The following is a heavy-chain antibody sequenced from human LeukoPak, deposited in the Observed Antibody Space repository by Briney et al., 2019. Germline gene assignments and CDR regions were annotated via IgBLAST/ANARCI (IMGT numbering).Heavy chain of an antibody. CDR2: ISGSGGTT. J-gene: IGHJ4*02. D-gene: IGHD3-3*01. CDR1: GFTFSNYA. Sequence: PGGSLRLSCAASGFTFSNYAMSWVRQAPGKELEWVSAISGSGGTTYYADSVKGRFTISRDNSKNTLYLQMNCLRAEDTAVYYCAKGSKSGPANFDYWGQGTLVTVSS. CDR3: AKGSKSGPANFDY. V-gene: IGHV3-23*01.